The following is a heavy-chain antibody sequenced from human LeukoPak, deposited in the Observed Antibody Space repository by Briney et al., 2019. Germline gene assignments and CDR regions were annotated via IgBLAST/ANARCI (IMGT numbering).Heavy chain of an antibody. CDR3: ARFQLVVAAGGPFFDY. CDR1: GGSISSYY. Sequence: SETLSLTCTVSGGSISSYYWSWIRQPPGKGLEWIGYIYYSGSTNYNPSLKSRVTISVDTSKNQFSLKLSSVTAADTAVYYCARFQLVVAAGGPFFDYWGQGTLVTVSS. CDR2: IYYSGST. D-gene: IGHD2-15*01. J-gene: IGHJ4*02. V-gene: IGHV4-59*01.